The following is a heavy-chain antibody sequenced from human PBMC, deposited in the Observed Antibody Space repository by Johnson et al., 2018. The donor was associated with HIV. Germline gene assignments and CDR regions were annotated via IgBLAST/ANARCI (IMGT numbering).Heavy chain of an antibody. CDR2: ISGSGGST. Sequence: VQLVESGGGLVQPGGSLRLSCAASGFTFSNYAMSWVRQPPGKGLEWVSDISGSGGSTYYADSVKGRFTISRANAENSLFLQMHTLVPEDTAIYYCARGGSGSGAFDIWGQGTMVTVSS. D-gene: IGHD1-26*01. CDR3: ARGGSGSGAFDI. J-gene: IGHJ3*02. V-gene: IGHV3-23*04. CDR1: GFTFSNYA.